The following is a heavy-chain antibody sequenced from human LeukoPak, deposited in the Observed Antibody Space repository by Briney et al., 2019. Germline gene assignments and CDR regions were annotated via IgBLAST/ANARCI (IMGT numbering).Heavy chain of an antibody. CDR2: IYYSGST. CDR1: GGSISSSSYY. Sequence: SETLSLTCTVSGGSISSSSYYWGWIRQPPGKGLEWIGSIYYSGSTYYNPSLKSRVTISVDTSKNQFSLKLSSVTAADTAVYYCARELVNYFDYWGQGTLVTVSS. V-gene: IGHV4-39*07. J-gene: IGHJ4*02. CDR3: ARELVNYFDY.